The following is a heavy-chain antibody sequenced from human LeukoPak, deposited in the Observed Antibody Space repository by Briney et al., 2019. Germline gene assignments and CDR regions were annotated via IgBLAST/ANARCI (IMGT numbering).Heavy chain of an antibody. J-gene: IGHJ4*02. D-gene: IGHD2-15*01. V-gene: IGHV1-46*01. Sequence: ASVKVSCKASGYTFTSYYMHWVRQAPGQGLEWMGIINPSGGSTSYAQKFQGRVTMTRDMSTSTVYMELSSLRSEDTAVYYCARVGGYCSGGSCYSFDYWGQGTLVTVSS. CDR1: GYTFTSYY. CDR2: INPSGGST. CDR3: ARVGGYCSGGSCYSFDY.